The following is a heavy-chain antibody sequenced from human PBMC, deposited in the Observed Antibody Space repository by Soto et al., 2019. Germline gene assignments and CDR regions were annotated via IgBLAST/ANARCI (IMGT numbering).Heavy chain of an antibody. J-gene: IGHJ4*02. Sequence: EVQLVQSGGGVVQPGGSLRLSCEASGFTFSDYWIHWVRQAPGRGLVWVSRVQGNGIVTNYAASVEGRFTISRDNAKNTVYLQMNGLRSDDTALYYCALPYAGDPAGFDYWGQGTLVTVSS. D-gene: IGHD2-21*02. V-gene: IGHV3-74*01. CDR3: ALPYAGDPAGFDY. CDR1: GFTFSDYW. CDR2: VQGNGIVT.